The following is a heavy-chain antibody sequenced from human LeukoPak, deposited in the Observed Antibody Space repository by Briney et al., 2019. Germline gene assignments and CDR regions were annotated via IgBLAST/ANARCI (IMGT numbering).Heavy chain of an antibody. D-gene: IGHD1-1*01. V-gene: IGHV1-18*01. CDR3: ARYPLSYSNNWHYYFDH. Sequence: ASVKVSCKASGYTFTSYGVSWVRQAPGQGLEWMGRISGSNGNTNYAQKLQGRVTMTTGTSTSTAYMELRSLRSDDTAVYYCARYPLSYSNNWHYYFDHWGQGTLLTVSS. J-gene: IGHJ4*02. CDR1: GYTFTSYG. CDR2: ISGSNGNT.